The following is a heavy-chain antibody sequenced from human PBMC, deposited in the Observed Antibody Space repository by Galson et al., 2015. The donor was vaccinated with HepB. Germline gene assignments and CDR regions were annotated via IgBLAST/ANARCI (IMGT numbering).Heavy chain of an antibody. CDR3: ARDRPQHSYYFDY. CDR2: IIPILGIA. D-gene: IGHD6-6*01. CDR1: GGTFSSYA. Sequence: SVKVSCKASGGTFSSYAISWVRQAPGQGLEWMGRIIPILGIANYAQKFQGRVTITADKSTSTAYMELSSLRSEDTAVYYCARDRPQHSYYFDYWGQGTLVTVSS. V-gene: IGHV1-69*04. J-gene: IGHJ4*02.